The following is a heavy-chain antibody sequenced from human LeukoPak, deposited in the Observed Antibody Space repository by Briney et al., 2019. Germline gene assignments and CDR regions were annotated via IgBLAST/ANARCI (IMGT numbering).Heavy chain of an antibody. CDR2: ISGSGGST. Sequence: GGSLRLSCAASGFTFSSYAMSWVRQAPGKGLEWVSAISGSGGSTYYADSVKGRFTISRDNSKKSLYLQMNSLRAEDMAVYYCAKDQVAARPPIYWGQGTVVTVSS. V-gene: IGHV3-23*01. J-gene: IGHJ4*02. D-gene: IGHD6-6*01. CDR3: AKDQVAARPPIY. CDR1: GFTFSSYA.